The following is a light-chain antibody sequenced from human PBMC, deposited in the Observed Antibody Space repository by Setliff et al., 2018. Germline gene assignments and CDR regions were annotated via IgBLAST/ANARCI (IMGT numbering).Light chain of an antibody. V-gene: IGLV2-14*01. CDR2: DVS. CDR1: SSDVGAYNY. CDR3: SSFTSSVTLV. J-gene: IGLJ1*01. Sequence: QSVLTQPASVSGSPGQSITISCIGSSSDVGAYNYVSWYQHHPGKAPKLMIYDVSYRPSGVPNRFSASKSGDTASLTISGLQAEDEADYYCSSFTSSVTLVFGTGTKVTVL.